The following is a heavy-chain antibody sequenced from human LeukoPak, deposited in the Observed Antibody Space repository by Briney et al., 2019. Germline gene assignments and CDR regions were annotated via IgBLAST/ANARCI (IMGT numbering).Heavy chain of an antibody. V-gene: IGHV3-23*01. CDR3: AKFPIFGVVRGLDY. Sequence: GGSLRLSCTASGFTFGDYAMSWFRQAPGKGLEWVSAISGSGGSTYYADSVKGRFTISRDNSKNTLYLQMNSLRAEDTAVYYCAKFPIFGVVRGLDYWGQGTLVTVSS. J-gene: IGHJ4*02. D-gene: IGHD3-3*01. CDR2: ISGSGGST. CDR1: GFTFGDYA.